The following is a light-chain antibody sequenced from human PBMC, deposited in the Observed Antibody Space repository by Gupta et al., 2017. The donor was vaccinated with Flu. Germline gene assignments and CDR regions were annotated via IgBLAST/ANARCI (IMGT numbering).Light chain of an antibody. Sequence: EVVMTQSPATLSVSPGETATLSCRASQSVGISLAWYQQKPGQAPRLLIHGASTRATDVPFRFSGSGYGTEFTLTISSRQPEDVAVYYCQQYKEWPPYTFGQGTKMEIK. CDR3: QQYKEWPPYT. V-gene: IGKV3-15*01. CDR1: QSVGIS. CDR2: GAS. J-gene: IGKJ2*01.